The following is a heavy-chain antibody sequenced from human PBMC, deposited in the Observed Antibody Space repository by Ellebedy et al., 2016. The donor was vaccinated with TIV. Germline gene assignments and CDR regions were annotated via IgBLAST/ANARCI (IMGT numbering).Heavy chain of an antibody. Sequence: GESLKISCAASGFIFSNHGMSWVRQAQGKGLEWVSYISSSGSIMYSADSVKGRFTISRDNAKNSLYLQMNSLRDEDTAVYYCVRKSSFDYWGQGTLITVSS. CDR1: GFIFSNHG. V-gene: IGHV3-48*02. CDR3: VRKSSFDY. J-gene: IGHJ4*02. CDR2: ISSSGSIM.